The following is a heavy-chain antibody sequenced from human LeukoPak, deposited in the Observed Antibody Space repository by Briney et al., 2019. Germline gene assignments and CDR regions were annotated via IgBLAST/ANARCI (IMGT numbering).Heavy chain of an antibody. V-gene: IGHV4-34*01. J-gene: IGHJ4*02. CDR3: ARGVVVVPAAMGPYFDY. CDR1: GGSFSGYY. D-gene: IGHD2-2*01. CDR2: IDHSGST. Sequence: PSETLSLTCAVYGGSFSGYYWSWIRQPPGRGLEWIGEIDHSGSTNYNPSLKSRVTISVDTSKNQFSLKLSSVTAADTAVYYCARGVVVVPAAMGPYFDYWGQGTLVTVSS.